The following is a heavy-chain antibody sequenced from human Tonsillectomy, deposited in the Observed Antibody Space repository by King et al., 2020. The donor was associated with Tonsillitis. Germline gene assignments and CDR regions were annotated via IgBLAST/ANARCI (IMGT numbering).Heavy chain of an antibody. CDR1: GFTFSSYE. CDR2: ISSSGSTI. CDR3: AREGIDYYDSSGYYRVDAFDI. J-gene: IGHJ3*02. D-gene: IGHD3-22*01. V-gene: IGHV3-48*03. Sequence: QLVQSGGGLVQPGGSLRLSCAASGFTFSSYEKNWVRQAPGKGLEWGLYISSSGSTILYADAVMGLFTIAREHAKNSLYRQMKSLRAEDTAVYYCAREGIDYYDSSGYYRVDAFDIWGQGTMVTVSS.